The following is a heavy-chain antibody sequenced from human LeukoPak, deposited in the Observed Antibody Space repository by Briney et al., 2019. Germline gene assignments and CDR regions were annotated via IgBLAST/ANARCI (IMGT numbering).Heavy chain of an antibody. J-gene: IGHJ4*02. D-gene: IGHD3-10*01. CDR3: ARGARGSGSQKGGVYY. CDR1: GFTFSSYG. Sequence: GRSLRLSCAASGFTFSSYGMHWVRQAPGKGLEWVAVIWYDGSNKYYADSVKGRFTISRDNSKNTLYLQMNSLRAEDTAVYYCARGARGSGSQKGGVYYWGQGTLVTVSS. CDR2: IWYDGSNK. V-gene: IGHV3-33*01.